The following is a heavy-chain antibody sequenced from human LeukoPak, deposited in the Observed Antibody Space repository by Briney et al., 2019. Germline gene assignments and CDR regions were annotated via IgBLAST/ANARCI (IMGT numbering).Heavy chain of an antibody. Sequence: SETLSLTCGVSGYSISSGYQWAWIRQPPGKGLEWIGYIYHSGSTYYNPSLKSRVTISVDRSKNQFSLKLSSVTAADTAVYYCVSNYYYDSSGYAFDIWGQGTMVTVSS. CDR2: IYHSGST. D-gene: IGHD3-22*01. V-gene: IGHV4-38-2*01. CDR1: GYSISSGYQ. J-gene: IGHJ3*02. CDR3: VSNYYYDSSGYAFDI.